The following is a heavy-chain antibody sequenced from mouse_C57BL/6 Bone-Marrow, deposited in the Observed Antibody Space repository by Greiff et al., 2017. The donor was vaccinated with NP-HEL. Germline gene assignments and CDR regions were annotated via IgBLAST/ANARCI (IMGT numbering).Heavy chain of an antibody. CDR1: GYSFTSGYF. CDR2: ISYDGSN. J-gene: IGHJ3*01. CDR3: ASPPFSAY. V-gene: IGHV3-6*01. Sequence: EVQLVESGPGLVKPSQSLSLSCSATGYSFTSGYFCYWIRQLPGNQQEWMGFISYDGSNNYNPSLKNPTPITLDTSKNQFYLKLNSVTTEDTATYYCASPPFSAYWGQGTLVTVSA.